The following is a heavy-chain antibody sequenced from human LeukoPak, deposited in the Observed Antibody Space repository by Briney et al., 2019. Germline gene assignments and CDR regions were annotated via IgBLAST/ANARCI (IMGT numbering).Heavy chain of an antibody. V-gene: IGHV4-59*01. CDR2: IYYSGST. CDR1: GGSISSYY. Sequence: SETLSLTCTVSGGSISSYYWSWIRQPPGKGLEWTGYIYYSGSTNYNPSLKSRVTISVDTSKNQFSLRLTSVTAADTAVYYCAKAVAAAGRFGFDPWGQGTLVTVSS. D-gene: IGHD6-13*01. CDR3: AKAVAAAGRFGFDP. J-gene: IGHJ5*02.